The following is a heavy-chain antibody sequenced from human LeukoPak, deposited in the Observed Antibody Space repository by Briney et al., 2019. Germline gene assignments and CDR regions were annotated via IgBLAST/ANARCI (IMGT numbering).Heavy chain of an antibody. CDR2: ISGSGSGGST. D-gene: IGHD5-24*01. V-gene: IGHV3-23*01. Sequence: LPGGSLRLSCAASGFTFSNSAMSWVRQAPGKGLEWVSSISGSGSGGSTYYADSVKGRFTISRDNSKNTLYLQMNSLRAEDTAVYYCAKSGYNRFDYWGQGALVTVSS. CDR3: AKSGYNRFDY. J-gene: IGHJ4*02. CDR1: GFTFSNSA.